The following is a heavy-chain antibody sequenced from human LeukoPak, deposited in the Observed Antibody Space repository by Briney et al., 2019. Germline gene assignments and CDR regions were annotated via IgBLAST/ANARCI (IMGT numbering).Heavy chain of an antibody. CDR1: GGSISSSSHN. Sequence: PSETLSLTCTVSGGSISSSSHNWGWIRQPPGKGLEWIGSIYYSGSTYYNPSLKSRVTIFVDTSKNQFSLKLSSVTAADTAVYYCARYVDYGSGNYYKRTYYYYGMDVWGQGTTVTVSS. CDR2: IYYSGST. D-gene: IGHD3-10*01. V-gene: IGHV4-39*01. J-gene: IGHJ6*02. CDR3: ARYVDYGSGNYYKRTYYYYGMDV.